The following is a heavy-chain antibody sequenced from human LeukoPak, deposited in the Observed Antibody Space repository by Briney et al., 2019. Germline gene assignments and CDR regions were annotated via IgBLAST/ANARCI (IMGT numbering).Heavy chain of an antibody. D-gene: IGHD3-10*01. CDR2: IYYSGST. V-gene: IGHV4-59*01. Sequence: SETLSLTCTVSGGSISSYYWSWIRQPPGKGLEWIGYIYYSGSTNYNPSLKSRVTISVDTSKNQFSLKLSSVTAADTAVYYCAAGGTYGSGSYYYYYGMDVWGKGTTVTVSS. CDR3: AAGGTYGSGSYYYYYGMDV. J-gene: IGHJ6*04. CDR1: GGSISSYY.